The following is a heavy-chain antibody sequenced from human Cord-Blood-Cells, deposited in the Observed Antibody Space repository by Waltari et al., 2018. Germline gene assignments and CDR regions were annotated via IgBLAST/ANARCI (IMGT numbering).Heavy chain of an antibody. V-gene: IGHV1-2*02. CDR3: ARDGQLVFDY. CDR1: GYTFTGYY. CDR2: INPNSGGT. D-gene: IGHD6-6*01. Sequence: QVQLVQSGAEVKKPGASVKVSCKASGYTFTGYYMHWVRQAPGQGLEWMGWINPNSGGTNYEQKFQGRVTVTRDTSSSTAYMELSRLRSDDTAVYYCARDGQLVFDYWGQGTLVTVSS. J-gene: IGHJ4*02.